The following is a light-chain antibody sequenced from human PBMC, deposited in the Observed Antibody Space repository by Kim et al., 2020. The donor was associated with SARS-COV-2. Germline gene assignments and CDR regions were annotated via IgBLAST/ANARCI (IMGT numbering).Light chain of an antibody. CDR2: RDS. J-gene: IGLJ2*01. V-gene: IGLV3-27*01. CDR1: LLAKKY. Sequence: SYELTQPSSVSVSPGQTARITCSGDLLAKKYTRWFQQKPGQAPVVVIYRDSERPSGIPERFSGSSSGTTVTLTISGAQVEDEADYYCYSAADNNLRVFGGGTQLTVL. CDR3: YSAADNNLRV.